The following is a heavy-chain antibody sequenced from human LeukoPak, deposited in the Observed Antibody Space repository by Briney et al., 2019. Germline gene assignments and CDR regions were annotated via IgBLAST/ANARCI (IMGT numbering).Heavy chain of an antibody. CDR1: GGSISSGSYY. V-gene: IGHV4-61*02. CDR2: IYTSGST. CDR3: ARDSHTGVGDDAFDI. D-gene: IGHD3-16*01. J-gene: IGHJ3*02. Sequence: SQTLSLTCTVSGGSISSGSYYWSWIRQPAGKGLEWIGRIYTSGSTNYNPSLKSRVSISVDTSKNQFSLKLSSVTAADTAVYYCARDSHTGVGDDAFDIWGQGTMVTVS.